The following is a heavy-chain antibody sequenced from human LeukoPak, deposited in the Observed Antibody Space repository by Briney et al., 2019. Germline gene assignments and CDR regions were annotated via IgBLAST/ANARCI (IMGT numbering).Heavy chain of an antibody. CDR3: ARAGYSSSWSRNWFDP. D-gene: IGHD6-13*01. CDR2: INAGNGNT. J-gene: IGHJ5*02. Sequence: GASVNVSCKASGYTFTSYAMHWVRQAPGQRLEWMGGINAGNGNTKYSQKFQGRVTITRDTSASTAYMELSSLRSEDTAVYYCARAGYSSSWSRNWFDPWGQGTLVTVSS. CDR1: GYTFTSYA. V-gene: IGHV1-3*01.